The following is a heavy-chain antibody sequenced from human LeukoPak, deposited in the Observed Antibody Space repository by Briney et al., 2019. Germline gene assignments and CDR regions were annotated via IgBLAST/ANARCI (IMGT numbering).Heavy chain of an antibody. V-gene: IGHV1-2*02. D-gene: IGHD6-19*01. Sequence: ASVKVSCKASGYTFTGYYMHWVRQAPGQGLEWMGWINPNSGGTNYAQKFQGRVTMTRDTSISTAYMELSRLRSDDTAVYYCAASRKTGIAVNYYMDVWGKGTTVTVSS. CDR3: AASRKTGIAVNYYMDV. CDR2: INPNSGGT. J-gene: IGHJ6*03. CDR1: GYTFTGYY.